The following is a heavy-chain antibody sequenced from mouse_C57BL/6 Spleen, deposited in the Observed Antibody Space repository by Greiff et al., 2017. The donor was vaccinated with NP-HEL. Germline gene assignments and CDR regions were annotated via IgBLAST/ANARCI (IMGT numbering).Heavy chain of an antibody. V-gene: IGHV1-82*01. J-gene: IGHJ2*01. CDR2: IYPGDGDT. Sequence: VQLQQSGPELVKPGASVKISCKASGYAFSSSWMNWVKQRPGKGLEWIGRIYPGDGDTNYNGKFKGKATLTADKSSSTAYMQLSSLTSEDSAVYFCARRRGGPYDFDYWGQGTTLTVSS. D-gene: IGHD1-1*02. CDR3: ARRRGGPYDFDY. CDR1: GYAFSSSW.